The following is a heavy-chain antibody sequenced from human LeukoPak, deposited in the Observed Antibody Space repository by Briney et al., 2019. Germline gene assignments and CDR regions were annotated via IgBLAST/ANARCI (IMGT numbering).Heavy chain of an antibody. J-gene: IGHJ4*02. D-gene: IGHD3-10*01. CDR1: GFTFSNFA. Sequence: GGSLRLSCAASGFTFSNFAMSWVRQAPGKGLECVSLISANGGAAYYADSVKGRFTISRDNSKSTLYLQMNSLRADDTAVYYCAKASGSPYYFDYWGQGTLVTVSS. CDR3: AKASGSPYYFDY. V-gene: IGHV3-23*01. CDR2: ISANGGAA.